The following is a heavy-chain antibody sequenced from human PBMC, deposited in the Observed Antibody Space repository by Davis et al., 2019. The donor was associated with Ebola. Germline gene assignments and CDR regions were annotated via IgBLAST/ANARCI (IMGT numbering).Heavy chain of an antibody. D-gene: IGHD1-26*01. CDR3: TRVGAEWELLYYFDY. V-gene: IGHV3-49*04. CDR2: IRSKAYGGTA. J-gene: IGHJ4*02. CDR1: GFTFGDYT. Sequence: PGGSLRLSCTTSGFTFGDYTMSWVRQTPGKGLEWVGLIRSKAYGGTAEYAASVKGRFTISRDDSKSIAYLQMKSLKTEDTAVYYCTRVGAEWELLYYFDYWGRGTLVTVSS.